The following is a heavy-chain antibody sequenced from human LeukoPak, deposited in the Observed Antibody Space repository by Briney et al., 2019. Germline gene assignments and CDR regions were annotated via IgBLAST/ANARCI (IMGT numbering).Heavy chain of an antibody. CDR3: ARPTTVTSSPDAFDI. J-gene: IGHJ3*02. D-gene: IGHD4-17*01. Sequence: PGGSLRLSCAASGFTFSSYWMSWVRQAPGKGLEWVSSISSSSSYIYYADSVKGRFTISRDNAKNSLYLQMNSLRAEDTAVYYCARPTTVTSSPDAFDIWGQGTMVTVSS. CDR1: GFTFSSYW. CDR2: ISSSSSYI. V-gene: IGHV3-21*01.